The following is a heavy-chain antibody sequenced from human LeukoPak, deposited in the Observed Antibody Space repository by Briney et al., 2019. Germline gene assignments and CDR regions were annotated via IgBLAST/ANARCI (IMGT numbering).Heavy chain of an antibody. CDR2: ISSSSSTI. V-gene: IGHV3-48*01. CDR3: AKELRGYSYGGVPKS. CDR1: GFTFSSYS. D-gene: IGHD5-18*01. J-gene: IGHJ4*02. Sequence: GGSLRLSCAASGFTFSSYSMNWVRQAPGKGLEWVSYISSSSSTIYYADSVKGRFTISRDNSKNTLYLQMNSLRAEDTAVYYCAKELRGYSYGGVPKSWGQGTLVTVSS.